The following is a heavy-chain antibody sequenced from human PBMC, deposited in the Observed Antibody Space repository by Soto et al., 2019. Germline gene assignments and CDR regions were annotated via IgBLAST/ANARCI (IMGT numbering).Heavy chain of an antibody. Sequence: ASVKVSCKASGYTFTGYYMHWVRQAPGQGLEWMGWINHNSGDTNYAQKFQGRVIMTRDTSISTDYMELSGLRSDDTAVYYCAIEFYYDSGYWAAFDIWRQGTMVTVSS. J-gene: IGHJ3*02. CDR2: INHNSGDT. D-gene: IGHD3-22*01. CDR3: AIEFYYDSGYWAAFDI. CDR1: GYTFTGYY. V-gene: IGHV1-2*02.